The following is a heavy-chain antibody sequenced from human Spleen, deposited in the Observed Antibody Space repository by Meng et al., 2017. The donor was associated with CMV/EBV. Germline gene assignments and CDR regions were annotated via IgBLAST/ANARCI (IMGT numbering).Heavy chain of an antibody. D-gene: IGHD5-18*01. J-gene: IGHJ4*02. CDR2: NSSGGGST. V-gene: IGHV3-23*01. CDR1: GFTFSSYS. CDR3: VKADTALVGLYYFDH. Sequence: GESLKISCAASGFTFSSYSMNWVRQAPGKGLEWVSSNSSGGGSTYYADSVKGRFTISIDNSKNTLYLQMSSLRGDDTAVYYCVKADTALVGLYYFDHWGQGILVTVSS.